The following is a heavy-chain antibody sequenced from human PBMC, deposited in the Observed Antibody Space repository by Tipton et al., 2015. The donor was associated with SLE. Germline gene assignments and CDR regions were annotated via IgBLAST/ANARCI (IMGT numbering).Heavy chain of an antibody. D-gene: IGHD4-11*01. CDR2: INYKEGT. CDR1: GFKFGVFG. V-gene: IGHV4-59*01. CDR3: ARPSSYSGWFDS. Sequence: LRLSCAASGFKFGVFGMHWVRQAPGKGLEWIGYINYKEGTNYNPSLKSRVTISADTSKNQFSLKLRSVTAADTAVYYCARPSSYSGWFDSWGQGILVTVSS. J-gene: IGHJ5*01.